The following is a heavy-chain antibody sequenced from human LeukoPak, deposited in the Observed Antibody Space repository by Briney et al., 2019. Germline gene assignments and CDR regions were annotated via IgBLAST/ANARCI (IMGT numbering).Heavy chain of an antibody. J-gene: IGHJ5*02. CDR2: IIPIFGTA. V-gene: IGHV1-69*13. CDR3: ARYGVGPAAILGWFDP. CDR1: GYTFTSYA. D-gene: IGHD2-2*02. Sequence: SVKVSCKASGYTFTSYAISWVRQAPGQGLEWMGGIIPIFGTANYAQKFQGRVTITADESTSTAYMELSSLRSEDTAVYYCARYGVGPAAILGWFDPWGQGTLVTVSS.